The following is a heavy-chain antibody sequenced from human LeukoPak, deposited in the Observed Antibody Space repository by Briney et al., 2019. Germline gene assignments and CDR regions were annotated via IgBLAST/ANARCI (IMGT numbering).Heavy chain of an antibody. CDR3: ARDASGSYFSPWWDY. CDR2: IYTSGST. CDR1: GGSISSGSYY. D-gene: IGHD1-26*01. Sequence: PPQTLSLTCTVSGGSISSGSYYWSWIRQPAGKGLEWIGRIYTSGSTNYNPSLKSRVTISVDTSKNQFSLKLSSVTAADTAVYYCARDASGSYFSPWWDYWGQGTLVTVSS. J-gene: IGHJ4*02. V-gene: IGHV4-61*02.